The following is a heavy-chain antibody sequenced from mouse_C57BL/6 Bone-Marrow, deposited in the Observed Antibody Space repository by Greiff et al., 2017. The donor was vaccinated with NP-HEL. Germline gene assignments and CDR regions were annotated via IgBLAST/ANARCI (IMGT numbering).Heavy chain of an antibody. V-gene: IGHV1-82*01. CDR3: ETAQATWDY. Sequence: VQLQESGPERGEPGASVKISCKASGYAFSSSWMNWVKQRPGKGLEWIGRIYPGDGDTNYNEKVKGRATLTADKASSTAYMQLSSLTSEDSAVYFCETAQATWDYWGQGTTLTVSS. J-gene: IGHJ2*01. CDR2: IYPGDGDT. D-gene: IGHD3-2*02. CDR1: GYAFSSSW.